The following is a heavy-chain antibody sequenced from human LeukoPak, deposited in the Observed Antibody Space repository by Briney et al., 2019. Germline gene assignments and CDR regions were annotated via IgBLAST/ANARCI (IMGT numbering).Heavy chain of an antibody. Sequence: SETLSLTCTVSGGSISSSRYYWGWIRQPPGKGLEWIGSIYYSGSTYYNPSLKSRVTISVDTSKNQFSLKLSSVTAADTAVYYCARDSGWPPARNWFDPWGQGTLVTVSS. D-gene: IGHD6-19*01. J-gene: IGHJ5*02. V-gene: IGHV4-39*07. CDR3: ARDSGWPPARNWFDP. CDR2: IYYSGST. CDR1: GGSISSSRYY.